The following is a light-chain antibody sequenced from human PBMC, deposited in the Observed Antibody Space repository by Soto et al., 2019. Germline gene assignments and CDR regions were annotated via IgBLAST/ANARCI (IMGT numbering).Light chain of an antibody. CDR1: QTIMTY. Sequence: DIQMTQSPSSLSASVGDEVTITCRASQTIMTYLNWYQLKPGKPPRLLIYAASSLQSGVPSRFSGSGSGTDFTLTITSLQPEDFATYSCQQSYNSPQTLGHGTKVDIK. J-gene: IGKJ1*01. CDR2: AAS. V-gene: IGKV1-39*01. CDR3: QQSYNSPQT.